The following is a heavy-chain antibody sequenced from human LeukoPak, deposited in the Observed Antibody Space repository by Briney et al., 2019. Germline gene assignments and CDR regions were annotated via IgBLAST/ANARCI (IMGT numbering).Heavy chain of an antibody. CDR2: ISGYDGKT. V-gene: IGHV1-18*01. CDR3: ARDQPRRGPGNHDY. J-gene: IGHJ4*02. CDR1: GYTFTTYG. Sequence: ASVKVSCKASGYTFTTYGINWVRQAPGQGLEWMGWISGYDGKTNYAQKLRDRVTVLRDTATSTVYMELRSLTTDDTAVYYCARDQPRRGPGNHDYWGQGTLVTVSS. D-gene: IGHD1-26*01.